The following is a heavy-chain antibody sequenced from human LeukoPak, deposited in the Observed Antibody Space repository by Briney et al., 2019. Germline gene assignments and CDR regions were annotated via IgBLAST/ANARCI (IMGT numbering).Heavy chain of an antibody. V-gene: IGHV4-39*07. D-gene: IGHD3-10*01. CDR2: IYYSGST. CDR3: ARASVRGVIAPDY. CDR1: GGSISSSSYY. J-gene: IGHJ4*02. Sequence: PSETLSLTCTVSGGSISSSSYYWGWIRQPPGKGLEWIGSIYYSGSTYYNPSLKSRVTISVDTSKNQFSLKLSSVTAADTAVYYCARASVRGVIAPDYWGQGTLVTVSS.